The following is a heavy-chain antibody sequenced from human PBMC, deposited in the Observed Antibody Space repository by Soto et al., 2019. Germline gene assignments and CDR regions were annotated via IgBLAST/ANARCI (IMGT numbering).Heavy chain of an antibody. CDR1: GFAFSNYA. J-gene: IGHJ3*02. V-gene: IGHV3-23*01. CDR3: AKGGKYYYDSSGYYGAFDI. Sequence: GRSLRLSCAASGFAFSNYAMHWVRQAPGKGLEWVSSISSSSSYIYYADSVKGRFTISRDNSKNTLYLQMNSLRAEDTAVYYCAKGGKYYYDSSGYYGAFDIWGQGTMVTVSS. D-gene: IGHD3-22*01. CDR2: ISSSSSYI.